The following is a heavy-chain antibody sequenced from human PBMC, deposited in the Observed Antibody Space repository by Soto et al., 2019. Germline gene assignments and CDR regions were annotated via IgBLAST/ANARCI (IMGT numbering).Heavy chain of an antibody. CDR3: AKDSGDHSSGLYYYGMDV. CDR2: ISYDGSNK. J-gene: IGHJ6*01. CDR1: GFTFISYG. V-gene: IGHV3-30*18. D-gene: IGHD6-19*01. Sequence: PGGSLRLSCAASGFTFISYGMHWVRQAPGKGLEWVAVISYDGSNKYYADSVKGRFTISREKSKKTLYLQMNSLRAEDTAVYYCAKDSGDHSSGLYYYGMDVWGQGTTVTVSS.